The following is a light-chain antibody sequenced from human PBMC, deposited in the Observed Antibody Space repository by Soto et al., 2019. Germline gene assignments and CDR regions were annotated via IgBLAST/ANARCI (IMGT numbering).Light chain of an antibody. J-gene: IGKJ4*01. CDR2: GAS. CDR1: QRVSSSY. V-gene: IGKV3-20*01. Sequence: EIVLTQSPGTLSLSPGERATLSCRASQRVSSSYLAWYQQKPGQAPRLLIYGASSRATGIPDRFSGSGFTLNSSRLEPEDSAVDYCQHYGSSPLTFGGGTKVEIK. CDR3: QHYGSSPLT.